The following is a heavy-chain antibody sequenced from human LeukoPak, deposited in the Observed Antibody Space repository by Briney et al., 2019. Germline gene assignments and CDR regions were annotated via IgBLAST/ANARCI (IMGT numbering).Heavy chain of an antibody. J-gene: IGHJ4*02. CDR2: ISGSGGST. Sequence: GGSLRLSCAASGFIFSSYAMSWVRQAPGKGLEWVSNISGSGGSTYYADSVKGRFTISRDNSKNTLYLQMNSLRAEDTAVYCCAREYDDYDEGVFDYWGQGTLVTVSS. CDR1: GFIFSSYA. CDR3: AREYDDYDEGVFDY. D-gene: IGHD4-17*01. V-gene: IGHV3-23*01.